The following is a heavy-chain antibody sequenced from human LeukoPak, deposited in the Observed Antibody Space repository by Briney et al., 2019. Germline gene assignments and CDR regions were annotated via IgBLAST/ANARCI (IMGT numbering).Heavy chain of an antibody. J-gene: IGHJ4*02. CDR2: IFYSGST. V-gene: IGHV4-59*01. CDR3: ARGVSTPYFDP. D-gene: IGHD5/OR15-5a*01. CDR1: GGSISSYY. Sequence: SETLSLTCTVSGGSISSYYWSWIRQPPGKGLEWIGYIFYSGSTNYNPSLKSRVTISVDTSKSQFSLKLSSVTAADTAVYYCARGVSTPYFDPWGQGTLVTVSS.